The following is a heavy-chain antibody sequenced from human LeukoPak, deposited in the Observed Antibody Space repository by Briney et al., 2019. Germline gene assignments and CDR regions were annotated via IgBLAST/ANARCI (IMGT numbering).Heavy chain of an antibody. V-gene: IGHV3-23*01. J-gene: IGHJ4*02. D-gene: IGHD5-12*01. Sequence: GGSLRLSCAASGFTFSSYAMSWVRQAPGMGLEWVSSIGSSGDITYYADSVKGRFTISRDNAKNSLYLQMNSLRAEDTALYYCAKGDHSGNNFTYFDSWGQGTLVTVSS. CDR1: GFTFSSYA. CDR3: AKGDHSGNNFTYFDS. CDR2: IGSSGDIT.